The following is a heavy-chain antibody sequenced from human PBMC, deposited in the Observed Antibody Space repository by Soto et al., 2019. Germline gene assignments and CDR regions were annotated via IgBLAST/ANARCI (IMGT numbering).Heavy chain of an antibody. J-gene: IGHJ4*02. CDR1: GFTFSSYA. Sequence: GGSLRLSCAASGFTFSSYAMHWVRQAPDKGLEWVAVIWYDGSNKYYADSVKGRFTISRDNSKNTLYLQMNSLRAEDTAVYYCAREFRAMALDYWGQGTLVTVSS. V-gene: IGHV3-33*01. D-gene: IGHD5-18*01. CDR3: AREFRAMALDY. CDR2: IWYDGSNK.